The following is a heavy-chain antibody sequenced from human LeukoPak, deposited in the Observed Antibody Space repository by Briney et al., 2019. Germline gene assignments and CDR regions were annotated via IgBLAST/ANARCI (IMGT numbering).Heavy chain of an antibody. J-gene: IGHJ4*02. CDR2: IYYSAST. CDR1: GGSVSSAYYY. CDR3: VRGVYGSGSHYFDY. D-gene: IGHD3-10*01. Sequence: SETLSLTCTVSGGSVSSAYYYWTWIRQPPGKGLEWIGYIYYSASTKYNPSLKSRVTISVDTSKNQFSPKLNSVTAADTAVYFCVRGVYGSGSHYFDYWDQGTLVTVSS. V-gene: IGHV4-61*01.